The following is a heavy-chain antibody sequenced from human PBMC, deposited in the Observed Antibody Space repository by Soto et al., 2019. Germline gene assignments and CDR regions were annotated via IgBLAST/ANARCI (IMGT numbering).Heavy chain of an antibody. CDR2: ISSSGSTI. CDR3: ARAHSSSGLDY. V-gene: IGHV3-48*03. CDR1: GFTFSSYE. Sequence: GESLKISCAASGFTFSSYEMNWVRQAPGKGLEWVSYISSSGSTIYYADSVKGRFTISRDNAKNSLYLQMNSLRAEDTAVYFCARAHSSSGLDYWGQGTLVTVSS. J-gene: IGHJ4*02. D-gene: IGHD6-6*01.